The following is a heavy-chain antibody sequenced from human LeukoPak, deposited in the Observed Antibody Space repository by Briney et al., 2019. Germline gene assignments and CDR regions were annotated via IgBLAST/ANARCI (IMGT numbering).Heavy chain of an antibody. CDR2: ISAYNGNT. V-gene: IGHV1-18*01. CDR3: ARDCSSTSCYNYYYYGMDV. D-gene: IGHD2-2*02. J-gene: IGHJ6*02. CDR1: GYTFTSYG. Sequence: ASVKVSCKASGYTFTSYGISWVRQAPGQGLEWMGWISAYNGNTNYAQKLQGRVTMTTDISTSTAYMELRSLRSDDTAVYYCARDCSSTSCYNYYYYGMDVWGQGTTVTVSS.